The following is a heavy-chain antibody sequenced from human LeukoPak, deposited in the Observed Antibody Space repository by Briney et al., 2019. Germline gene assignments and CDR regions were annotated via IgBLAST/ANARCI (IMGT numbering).Heavy chain of an antibody. D-gene: IGHD5-24*01. Sequence: GGSLRLSCAASGFSFSSYGMHWVRQAPGKGLEWVAVIWYDGSNKYCADSVKGRFTISRDNSKNTLYLQMNNLRAEDTAVYYCARETATNYFDYWGQGTLVTVSS. CDR3: ARETATNYFDY. CDR1: GFSFSSYG. J-gene: IGHJ4*02. V-gene: IGHV3-33*01. CDR2: IWYDGSNK.